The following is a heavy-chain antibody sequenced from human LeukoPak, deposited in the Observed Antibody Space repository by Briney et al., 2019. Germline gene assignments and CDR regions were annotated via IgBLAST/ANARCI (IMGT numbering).Heavy chain of an antibody. Sequence: GGSLRLSCAASGFTVSSNYMSWVRQAPGKGLEWVSVIYSGGSTYYADSVKGRFTISRHNSKNTLYLQMNSLRAEDTAVYYCAKYRYGDYAHNFDYWGQGTLVTVSS. V-gene: IGHV3-53*01. D-gene: IGHD4-17*01. CDR3: AKYRYGDYAHNFDY. J-gene: IGHJ4*02. CDR2: IYSGGST. CDR1: GFTVSSNY.